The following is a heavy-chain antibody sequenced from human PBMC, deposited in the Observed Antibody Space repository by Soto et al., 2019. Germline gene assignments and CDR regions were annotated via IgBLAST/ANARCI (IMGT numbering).Heavy chain of an antibody. J-gene: IGHJ3*02. CDR1: GGSLSSSAYS. D-gene: IGHD3-22*01. V-gene: IGHV4-30-2*01. Sequence: SETLSLTCAVSGGSLSSSAYSWSWIRQPPGKGLEWIGFIYQSGSTYYNPSLKSRVTMSLDRPKNQFSLKLSSVTAADTAVYYCARELLFYDSDGFSWDDAFDIWGQGTMVTV. CDR2: IYQSGST. CDR3: ARELLFYDSDGFSWDDAFDI.